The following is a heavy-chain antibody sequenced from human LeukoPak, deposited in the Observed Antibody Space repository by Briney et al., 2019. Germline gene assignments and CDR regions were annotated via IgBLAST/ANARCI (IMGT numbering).Heavy chain of an antibody. Sequence: GGSLRLSCAASGFTFSSYAMSWVRQAPGKGLEWVSAISGSGGSTYYADSVKGRFTISRDSSKNTVYLQMNSLRAGDTAVYYCAKVMKGSERLTMVRGVIIKTAGLYYMDVWGKGTTVTVSS. CDR1: GFTFSSYA. CDR2: ISGSGGST. CDR3: AKVMKGSERLTMVRGVIIKTAGLYYMDV. D-gene: IGHD3-10*01. V-gene: IGHV3-23*01. J-gene: IGHJ6*03.